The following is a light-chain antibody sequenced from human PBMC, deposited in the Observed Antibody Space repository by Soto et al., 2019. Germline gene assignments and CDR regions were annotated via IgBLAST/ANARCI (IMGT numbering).Light chain of an antibody. Sequence: DIQLTQSPSFLSASVGDRVTITCRASQGISSYLAWYQQKPGKAPKLLIYSASTLQSGVPSRFSGSGSGTDFTLTISSLQPEDFATYYCLQVDVYPWTFGQGTKVDI. CDR2: SAS. CDR1: QGISSY. CDR3: LQVDVYPWT. V-gene: IGKV1-9*01. J-gene: IGKJ1*01.